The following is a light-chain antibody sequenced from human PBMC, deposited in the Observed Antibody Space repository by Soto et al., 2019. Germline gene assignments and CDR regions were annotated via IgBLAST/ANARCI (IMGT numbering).Light chain of an antibody. CDR1: QTISSW. V-gene: IGKV1-5*03. J-gene: IGKJ1*01. CDR2: KAS. Sequence: DIQMTQSPSTLSGSVGDRVTITCRASQTISSWLAWYQQKPGKAPKLLIYKASTLKSGVRSRFSGSGAGTECTLTISSLQPDDFATDYCQHYNSYSEAFGQGTKVDIK. CDR3: QHYNSYSEA.